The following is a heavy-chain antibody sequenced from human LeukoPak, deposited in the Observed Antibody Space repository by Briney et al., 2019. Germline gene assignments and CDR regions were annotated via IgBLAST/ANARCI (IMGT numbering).Heavy chain of an antibody. CDR1: GFTFSSYW. J-gene: IGHJ4*02. D-gene: IGHD1-26*01. CDR2: IKQDGSEK. CDR3: ARDRGSSPFDY. V-gene: IGHV3-7*01. Sequence: PGGSVRLSCAASGFTFSSYWMSWVRQAPGKGLEWVANIKQDGSEKYYVDSVKGRFTISRDNAKNSLYLQMNSLRAEDTAVYYCARDRGSSPFDYWGQGTLVTVSS.